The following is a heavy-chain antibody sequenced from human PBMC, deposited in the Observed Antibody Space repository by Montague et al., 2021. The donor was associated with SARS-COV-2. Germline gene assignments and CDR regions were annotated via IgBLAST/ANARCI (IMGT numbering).Heavy chain of an antibody. Sequence: TLSLTCTVSGGSISSGGYYWSWIRQPPGRGLEWIGYIYYSGXTXYXXXXKXRVTISVDTSKNQFSLKLSSVTAADTAVYYCARVQGITMIVVVIGCFDIWGQGTMVTVSS. D-gene: IGHD3-22*01. CDR1: GGSISSGGYY. J-gene: IGHJ3*02. CDR2: IYYSGXT. V-gene: IGHV4-31*03. CDR3: ARVQGITMIVVVIGCFDI.